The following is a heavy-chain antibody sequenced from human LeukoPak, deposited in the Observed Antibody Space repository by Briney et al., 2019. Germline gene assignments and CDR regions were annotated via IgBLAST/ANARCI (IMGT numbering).Heavy chain of an antibody. Sequence: ASVKVSCKASGGTFSSYAISWVRQAPGQGLEWMGGIIPIFGTANYAQKFQGRVTITADKSTSTAYMELSSLRSEDTAVYYCATDPEWELLRNWGQGTLVTVSS. CDR3: ATDPEWELLRN. D-gene: IGHD1-26*01. J-gene: IGHJ4*02. CDR1: GGTFSSYA. V-gene: IGHV1-69*06. CDR2: IIPIFGTA.